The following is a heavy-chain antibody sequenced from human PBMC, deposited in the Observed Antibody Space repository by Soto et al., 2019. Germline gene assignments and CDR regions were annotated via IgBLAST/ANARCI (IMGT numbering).Heavy chain of an antibody. D-gene: IGHD6-13*01. CDR2: IYYSGST. J-gene: IGHJ4*02. CDR3: ARALPPLAAASHFEY. V-gene: IGHV4-59*01. Sequence: TLSLTCTVSGGSISSYYWSWIRLPPGKGLEWIGYIYYSGSTNYNPFLKSRVTMSVDMSKNQFSLTLSSVTAADTAVYYCARALPPLAAASHFEYWGQVTLGSVST. CDR1: GGSISSYY.